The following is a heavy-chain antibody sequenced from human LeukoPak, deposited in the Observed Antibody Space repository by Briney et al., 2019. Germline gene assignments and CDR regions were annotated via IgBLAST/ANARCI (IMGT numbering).Heavy chain of an antibody. Sequence: PGRSLRLPCAASGFTFSSYSMNWVRQAPGKGLEWVSSISSSSSYIYYADSVKGRFTISRDNAKNSLYLQMNSLRAEDTAVYYCARDSAYYYDSSGYYWAPFDYWGQGTLVTVSS. V-gene: IGHV3-21*01. CDR3: ARDSAYYYDSSGYYWAPFDY. J-gene: IGHJ4*02. CDR2: ISSSSSYI. CDR1: GFTFSSYS. D-gene: IGHD3-22*01.